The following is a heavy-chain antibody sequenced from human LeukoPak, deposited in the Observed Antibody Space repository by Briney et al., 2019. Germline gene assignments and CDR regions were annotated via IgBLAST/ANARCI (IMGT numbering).Heavy chain of an antibody. Sequence: GGSLRLSCAASGFTFSSYGMHWVRQAPGKGLEWVAVISYDGSNKYYADSVKGRFTISRDNSKNTLYLQMNSLRAEDTAVYYCAKTRYYYDSSGSTLVDYWGQGTLVTVSS. CDR2: ISYDGSNK. J-gene: IGHJ4*02. V-gene: IGHV3-30*18. CDR3: AKTRYYYDSSGSTLVDY. CDR1: GFTFSSYG. D-gene: IGHD3-22*01.